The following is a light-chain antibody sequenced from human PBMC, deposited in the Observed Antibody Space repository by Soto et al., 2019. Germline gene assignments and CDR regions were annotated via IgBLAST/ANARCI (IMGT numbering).Light chain of an antibody. CDR1: SSDVGGYNY. V-gene: IGLV2-11*01. Sequence: QSALTQPRSVSGSPGQSVTISCTGTSSDVGGYNYVSWYQQHPGKAPKLMIYDVSKRPSGVPDRFSGSKSGNTASLTISGLQAEDDADYYCSSYAGSYTVVFGGGTQLTVL. J-gene: IGLJ2*01. CDR3: SSYAGSYTVV. CDR2: DVS.